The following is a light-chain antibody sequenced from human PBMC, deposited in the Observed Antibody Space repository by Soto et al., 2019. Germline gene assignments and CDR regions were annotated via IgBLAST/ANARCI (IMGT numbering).Light chain of an antibody. Sequence: QSALTQPASVSGSPGQSITISCTGTSSDVGGYNYVSWYQQHPGKAPKLMIYEVSNRPSGVSNRFSGSKSGNTASLTISGLQAEDEADYYCSSYTSSSTTVFGGWTKLTVL. CDR1: SSDVGGYNY. CDR2: EVS. CDR3: SSYTSSSTTV. V-gene: IGLV2-14*01. J-gene: IGLJ2*01.